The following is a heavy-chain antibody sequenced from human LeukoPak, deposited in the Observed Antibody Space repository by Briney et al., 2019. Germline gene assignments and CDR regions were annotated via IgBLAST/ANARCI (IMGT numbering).Heavy chain of an antibody. CDR2: ISYDGSNK. V-gene: IGHV3-30*18. Sequence: GRSLRLSCAASGFTFSSYGMHWVRQAPGKGLEWVAVISYDGSNKYYADSVKGRFTISRDNSKNTLYLQMNSLRAEDTAVYYCAKDNSGDWNDEYYFDYWGQGTLVTVSS. D-gene: IGHD1-1*01. CDR3: AKDNSGDWNDEYYFDY. J-gene: IGHJ4*02. CDR1: GFTFSSYG.